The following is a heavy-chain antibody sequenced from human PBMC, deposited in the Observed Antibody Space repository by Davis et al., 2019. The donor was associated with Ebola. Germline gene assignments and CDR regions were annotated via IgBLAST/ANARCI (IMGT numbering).Heavy chain of an antibody. Sequence: PSETLSLTCTVSGGSISSSSYYWSWIRQPPGKGLEWIGYIYYSGSTNYNPSLKSRVTISVDTSKNQFSLKLSSVTAADTAVYYCARHVAGGSPYYFDYWGQGTLVTVSS. CDR2: IYYSGST. CDR1: GGSISSSSYY. J-gene: IGHJ4*02. V-gene: IGHV4-61*05. CDR3: ARHVAGGSPYYFDY. D-gene: IGHD1-26*01.